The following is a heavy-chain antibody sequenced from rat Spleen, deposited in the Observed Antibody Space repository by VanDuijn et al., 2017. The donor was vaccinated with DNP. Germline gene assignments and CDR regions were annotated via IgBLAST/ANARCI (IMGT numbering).Heavy chain of an antibody. CDR1: GFNLNDFW. Sequence: EVKLVESGGGLVQPGRSLKLSCAASGFNLNDFWMGWVRQAPGKGLEWIGEINKDSSTINYTPSLKDRFSISRDNAQNTLYLQMSKLGSEDTAIFYCARLGWHGWFAYWGQGTLVTVSS. CDR3: ARLGWHGWFAY. CDR2: INKDSSTI. J-gene: IGHJ3*01. V-gene: IGHV4-2*01. D-gene: IGHD1-11*01.